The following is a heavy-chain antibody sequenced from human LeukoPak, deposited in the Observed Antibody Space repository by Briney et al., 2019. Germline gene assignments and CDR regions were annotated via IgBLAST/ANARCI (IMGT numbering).Heavy chain of an antibody. J-gene: IGHJ3*01. CDR1: GGSISNYY. CDR3: ARSYGDYLTGAYAFDV. D-gene: IGHD4-17*01. Sequence: SETLSLTCTASGGSISNYYWSWIRQPPEKGLEWIGYIYYSGSTTYYPSSKSRLTITIDTSKSQFSLKLSSVTAADTAVYYCARSYGDYLTGAYAFDVWGQGTMVTVSS. CDR2: IYYSGST. V-gene: IGHV4-59*08.